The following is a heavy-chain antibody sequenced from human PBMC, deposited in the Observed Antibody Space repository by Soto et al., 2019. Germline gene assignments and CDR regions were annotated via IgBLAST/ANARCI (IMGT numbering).Heavy chain of an antibody. CDR2: IYTSGST. CDR3: ASTKIQSLVRGFQNGMCV. D-gene: IGHD3-10*01. V-gene: IGHV4-4*07. J-gene: IGHJ6*02. Sequence: LSLTCTVSGGSISSYYWSWIRQPAGKGLEWIGRIYTSGSTNYNPSLKSRVTMSIDTSKNQFSLNLNSVTAADTAVYYCASTKIQSLVRGFQNGMCVWGQGTTVTVSS. CDR1: GGSISSYY.